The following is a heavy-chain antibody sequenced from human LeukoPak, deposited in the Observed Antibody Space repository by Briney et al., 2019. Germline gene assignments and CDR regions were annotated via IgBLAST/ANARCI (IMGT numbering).Heavy chain of an antibody. Sequence: SETLSLTCAVYGGSFSGYYWSWIRQPPGKGLEWIGEINHSGSTNYNPSLKSRVTISVDTSKNQFSLKLSSVTAADTAVYYCASLWGGQLVPAGWFDPWGQGTLVTVSS. J-gene: IGHJ5*02. CDR1: GGSFSGYY. V-gene: IGHV4-34*01. D-gene: IGHD6-6*01. CDR3: ASLWGGQLVPAGWFDP. CDR2: INHSGST.